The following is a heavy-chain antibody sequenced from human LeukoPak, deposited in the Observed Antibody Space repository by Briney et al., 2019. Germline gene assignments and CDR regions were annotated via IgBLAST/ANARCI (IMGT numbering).Heavy chain of an antibody. CDR2: IRQDGGEK. CDR1: GFSFDSYW. V-gene: IGHV3-7*01. Sequence: GESLRLSCAVSGFSFDSYWMTWVRQAPGKGLEWVANIRQDGGEKYYVDSVKGRFTISRDNAKTSLYLQMNSLRAEDTAVYYCVRHPHGVLDYWGQGTLVTVSS. CDR3: VRHPHGVLDY. D-gene: IGHD6-6*01. J-gene: IGHJ4*02.